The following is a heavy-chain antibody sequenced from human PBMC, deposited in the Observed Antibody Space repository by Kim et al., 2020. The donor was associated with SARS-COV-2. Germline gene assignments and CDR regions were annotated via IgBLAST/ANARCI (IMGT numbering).Heavy chain of an antibody. D-gene: IGHD3-22*01. V-gene: IGHV3-20*01. J-gene: IGHJ4*02. Sequence: GGSLRLSCAASGFTFDDYGMGWVRQAPGKGLEWVSGINWNGGSTGYADSVKGRFTISRDNAKNSLYLQMNSLRAEDTALYHCARGDYYDSSGNFDYWGQGTLVTVSS. CDR2: INWNGGST. CDR1: GFTFDDYG. CDR3: ARGDYYDSSGNFDY.